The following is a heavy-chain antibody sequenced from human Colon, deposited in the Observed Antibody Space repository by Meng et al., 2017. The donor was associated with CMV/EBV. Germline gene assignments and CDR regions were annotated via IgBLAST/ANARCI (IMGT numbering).Heavy chain of an antibody. CDR3: ARPRGTYYYGTGMDV. D-gene: IGHD3-10*01. CDR1: GPMFSKYA. CDR2: MSYDESKT. Sequence: GESLRLSCAASGPMFSKYAMHWVRQAPGKGLEWVALMSYDESKTYYADSVQGRFTISRDISAETLYLEMNNLTPEDTAVYYCARPRGTYYYGTGMDVWGQGTTVTVSS. J-gene: IGHJ6*02. V-gene: IGHV3-30*04.